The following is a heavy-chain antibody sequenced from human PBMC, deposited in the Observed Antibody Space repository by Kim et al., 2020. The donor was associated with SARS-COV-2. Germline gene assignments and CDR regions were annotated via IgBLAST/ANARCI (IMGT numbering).Heavy chain of an antibody. D-gene: IGHD6-13*01. CDR3: AXEXYGKXWYGF. V-gene: IGHV3-30*18. Sequence: GGSLRLSCAASGFTFSSFGMHWVRQAPGKGLEWVAVISYDGSNKYYADSVKGXFTISRDNSKNTVNLQMNNLRXEDXXVXXXAXEXYGKXWYGFWGRGT. CDR2: ISYDGSNK. J-gene: IGHJ2*01. CDR1: GFTFSSFG.